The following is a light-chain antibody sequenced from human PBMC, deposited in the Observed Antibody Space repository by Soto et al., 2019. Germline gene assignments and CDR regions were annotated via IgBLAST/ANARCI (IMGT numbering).Light chain of an antibody. Sequence: DIVMTQSPDSLAVSLGERATINCKSSQRVFYSSNNKNYLAWYQQKPGQPPKLLIYWASTRESGVPDRFRGSGSGTAFTLTISSLQAEDVAVYYCQQYYSTPLTFGGGTKVDIK. J-gene: IGKJ4*01. CDR1: QRVFYSSNNKNY. V-gene: IGKV4-1*01. CDR2: WAS. CDR3: QQYYSTPLT.